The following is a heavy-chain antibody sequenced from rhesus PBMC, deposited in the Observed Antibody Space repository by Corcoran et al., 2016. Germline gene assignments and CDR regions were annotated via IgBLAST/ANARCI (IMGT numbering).Heavy chain of an antibody. CDR2: ISGRGGST. CDR3: AREIGVLVVVAIDF. J-gene: IGHJ3*01. CDR1: GGSISSNY. V-gene: IGHV4-173*01. D-gene: IGHD2-21*01. Sequence: QLQLQESGPGLVKPSETLSLTCAVSGGSISSNYWSWIRQPPGKGREWIGRISGRGGSTDYNPSRKGRVPISTDPSKHQFSLKLSSVTAADTAVYYCAREIGVLVVVAIDFWGQGLRVTVSS.